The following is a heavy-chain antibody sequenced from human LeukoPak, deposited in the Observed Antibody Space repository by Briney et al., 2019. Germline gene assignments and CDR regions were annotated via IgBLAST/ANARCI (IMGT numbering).Heavy chain of an antibody. CDR1: GYTFSNYG. CDR3: ARAGGVSFVARWFDP. V-gene: IGHV1-18*01. CDR2: VSAYNGNT. D-gene: IGHD3-16*01. Sequence: ASVKVSCKASGYTFSNYGISWVRQAPGQGLEWLGWVSAYNGNTNYAQKLQGRVTMTTDTSTGIAYMELKSLRSDDTAVYYCARAGGVSFVARWFDPWGQGSPVTVSS. J-gene: IGHJ5*01.